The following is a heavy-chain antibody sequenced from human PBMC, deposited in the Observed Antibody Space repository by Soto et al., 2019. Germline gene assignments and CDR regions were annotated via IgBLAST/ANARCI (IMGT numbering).Heavy chain of an antibody. D-gene: IGHD5-18*01. Sequence: TLSLTCAVSGGSISSGGYSWSWIRQPPGKGLEWIGYIYHSGSTYYNPSLKSRVTISVDRSKNQFSLKLSSVTAADTAVYYCARVKAGIQLWLGEFDYWGQGTLVTVSS. J-gene: IGHJ4*02. CDR2: IYHSGST. V-gene: IGHV4-30-2*01. CDR3: ARVKAGIQLWLGEFDY. CDR1: GGSISSGGYS.